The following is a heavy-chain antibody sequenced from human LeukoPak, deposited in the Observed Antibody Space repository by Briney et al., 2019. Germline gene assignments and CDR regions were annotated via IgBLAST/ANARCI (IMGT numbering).Heavy chain of an antibody. CDR3: ASAYYDFWSGPYHRVYFDY. D-gene: IGHD3-3*01. J-gene: IGHJ4*02. CDR1: GGTFSSYA. V-gene: IGHV1-69*05. Sequence: EASVKVSCKASGGTFSSYAISWVRQAPGQGLEWMGGIIPIFGTANYAQKFQGRVTITTDESTSTAYMELSSLRSEDTAVYYCASAYYDFWSGPYHRVYFDYWGQGTLVTVSS. CDR2: IIPIFGTA.